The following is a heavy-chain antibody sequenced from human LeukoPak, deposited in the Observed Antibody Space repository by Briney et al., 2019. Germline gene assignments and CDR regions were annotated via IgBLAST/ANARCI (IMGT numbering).Heavy chain of an antibody. Sequence: PGGSLRLSCAASGFTFSSYSMNWVRQAPGKGLEWVSSTCYSSSYIYYAYSVKGRFTISRDNAKKSLYLQMNSLRAEDTAVYYCASLVSSSWYIYWGQGTLVTVSS. CDR2: TCYSSSYI. V-gene: IGHV3-21*01. CDR3: ASLVSSSWYIY. J-gene: IGHJ4*02. D-gene: IGHD6-13*01. CDR1: GFTFSSYS.